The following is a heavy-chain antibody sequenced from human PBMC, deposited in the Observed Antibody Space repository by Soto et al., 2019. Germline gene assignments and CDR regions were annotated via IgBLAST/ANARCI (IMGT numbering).Heavy chain of an antibody. Sequence: QVQLQQWGAGLLKPSETLSLTCAVYGGSFSGYYWSWIRQPPGKGLEWIGEINHSGSTNYNPSLKSRVTLSVHTYKTQFSLKLSSVTAADTAVYYCARGTEYQIRTTYYYYYMDVWGKGTTVTVSS. V-gene: IGHV4-34*01. CDR1: GGSFSGYY. CDR3: ARGTEYQIRTTYYYYYMDV. D-gene: IGHD2-2*01. CDR2: INHSGST. J-gene: IGHJ6*03.